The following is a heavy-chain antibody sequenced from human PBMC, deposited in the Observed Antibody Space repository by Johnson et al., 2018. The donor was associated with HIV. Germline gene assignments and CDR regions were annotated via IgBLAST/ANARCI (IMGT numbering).Heavy chain of an antibody. CDR1: GFTFSSYA. CDR2: ISYDGSTK. D-gene: IGHD3-10*01. V-gene: IGHV3-30-3*01. J-gene: IGHJ3*02. CDR3: ARRVNTMVRGAILDAFDI. Sequence: VQLEESGGGVVQPGRSLRLSCAASGFTFSSYAMHWVRQAPGKGLEWVAVISYDGSTKYYADSVKGRFTIARDNAKNSLYLQMNSLRAEDTAVYYCARRVNTMVRGAILDAFDIWGQGTMVTVSS.